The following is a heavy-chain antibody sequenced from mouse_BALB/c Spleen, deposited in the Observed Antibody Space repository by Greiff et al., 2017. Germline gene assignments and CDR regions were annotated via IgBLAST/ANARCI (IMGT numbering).Heavy chain of an antibody. J-gene: IGHJ2*01. CDR3: ASHYDGYSFGY. CDR1: GFAFSSYD. Sequence: EVKVVESGGGLVKPGGSLKLSCAASGFAFSSYDMSWVRQTPEKRLEWVAYISSGGGSTYYPDTVKGRFTISRDNAKNTLYLQMSSLTSEDTAMYYCASHYDGYSFGYWGQGTTLTVSS. V-gene: IGHV5-12-1*01. CDR2: ISSGGGST. D-gene: IGHD2-3*01.